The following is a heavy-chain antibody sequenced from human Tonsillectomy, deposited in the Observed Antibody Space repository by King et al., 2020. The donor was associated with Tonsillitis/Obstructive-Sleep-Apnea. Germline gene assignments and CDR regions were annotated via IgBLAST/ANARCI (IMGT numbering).Heavy chain of an antibody. V-gene: IGHV4-39*01. Sequence: QLQESGPGLVKPSEPLSLTCTVSGGPINSSSYYWGWVRQPPGKGVEGIGSIYYTGTTSYNPSLKSRLTIYVDTSKKQFSLKLSSVTAADTAVYYCARHLYFYDTSGYSQFDPWGQGTLVTVSS. D-gene: IGHD3-22*01. CDR1: GGPINSSSYY. J-gene: IGHJ5*02. CDR3: ARHLYFYDTSGYSQFDP. CDR2: IYYTGTT.